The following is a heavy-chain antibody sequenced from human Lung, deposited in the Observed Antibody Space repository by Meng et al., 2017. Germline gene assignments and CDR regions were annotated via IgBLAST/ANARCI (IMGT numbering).Heavy chain of an antibody. CDR3: ARDEDISAAGKLFGDY. V-gene: IGHV1-2*06. D-gene: IGHD6-13*01. CDR2: IDPRSGDT. J-gene: IGHJ4*02. Sequence: HVQLVQSGAEVKKPGASVKVSCKASGYTFTAYWLHWVRQAPGQGLDWMGRIDPRSGDTQYAQKFQGRVTMTRDTSISTTYMELSRLRSDDTAVYYCARDEDISAAGKLFGDYWGQGTLVTVSS. CDR1: GYTFTAYW.